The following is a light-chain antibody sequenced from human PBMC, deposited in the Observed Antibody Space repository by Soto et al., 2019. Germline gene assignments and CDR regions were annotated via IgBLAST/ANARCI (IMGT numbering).Light chain of an antibody. J-gene: IGKJ4*01. V-gene: IGKV3-15*01. Sequence: MTQSPATLSVSLGDRATLSCRASQSVSSNLAWYQQKPGQAPRLLIYHASTRATGIPARFSGSGSGTEFTLTISSLQSEDFAVFSCQQYNNWPLTFGGGTKVEIK. CDR1: QSVSSN. CDR2: HAS. CDR3: QQYNNWPLT.